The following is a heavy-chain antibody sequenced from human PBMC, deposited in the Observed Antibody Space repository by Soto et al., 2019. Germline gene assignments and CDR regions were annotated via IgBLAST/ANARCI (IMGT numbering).Heavy chain of an antibody. D-gene: IGHD3-3*02. CDR2: IDPSDSQT. CDR1: GYSFAGYW. CDR3: ARHFPLPTDLQYYYYYYYGVDV. J-gene: IGHJ6*02. Sequence: GESLKISCKGSGYSFAGYWITWVRQKPGKGLEWMGRIDPSDSQTYYSPSFQGHITISADKSINTAYLHFSNLKASDTAVYYCARHFPLPTDLQYYYYYYYGVDVWGHGTAVTVSS. V-gene: IGHV5-10-1*01.